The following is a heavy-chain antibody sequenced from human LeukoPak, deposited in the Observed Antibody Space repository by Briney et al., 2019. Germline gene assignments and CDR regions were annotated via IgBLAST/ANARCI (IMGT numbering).Heavy chain of an antibody. CDR3: ARAPGYGGNSDY. CDR1: GGTFSSYA. Sequence: ASVKVSCKASGGTFSSYAISWVRQAPGQGLEWMGGIIPIFGTANYAQKFQGRVTITTDESTSTAYMELSSLRSEDTAVYYCARAPGYGGNSDYWGQGTLVTVSS. D-gene: IGHD4-23*01. V-gene: IGHV1-69*05. CDR2: IIPIFGTA. J-gene: IGHJ4*02.